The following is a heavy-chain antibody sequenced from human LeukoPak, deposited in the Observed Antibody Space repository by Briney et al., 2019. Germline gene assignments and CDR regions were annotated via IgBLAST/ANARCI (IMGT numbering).Heavy chain of an antibody. V-gene: IGHV3-21*01. D-gene: IGHD2-8*02. CDR2: ISSSSNYI. CDR1: GFTFSSYI. Sequence: GGSLRLSCAASGFTFSSYIMNWLRQAPGKGLEWVSSISSSSNYIYYADSVKGRFTISRDNAKNSLYLQMNSLRAEDTAVYYCARASGPDDYWGRGTLVTVSS. CDR3: ARASGPDDY. J-gene: IGHJ4*02.